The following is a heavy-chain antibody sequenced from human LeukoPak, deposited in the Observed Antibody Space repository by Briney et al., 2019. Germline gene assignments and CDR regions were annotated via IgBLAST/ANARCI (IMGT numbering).Heavy chain of an antibody. V-gene: IGHV1-69*01. J-gene: IGHJ5*02. CDR3: AVGPGTTYNWFDP. CDR2: IIHIFGTA. CDR1: GGTFSSYA. D-gene: IGHD2/OR15-2a*01. Sequence: SVKVSCKASGGTFSSYAISWVRQAPGQGLEWMGGIIHIFGTANYAQKFQGRVTITADESTSTAYMELSSLRSEDTAVYYCAVGPGTTYNWFDPWGQGTLVTVSS.